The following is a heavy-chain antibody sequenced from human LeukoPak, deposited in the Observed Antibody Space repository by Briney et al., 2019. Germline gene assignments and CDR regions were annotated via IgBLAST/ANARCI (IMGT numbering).Heavy chain of an antibody. J-gene: IGHJ5*02. D-gene: IGHD4-17*01. Sequence: GASVKVSCKASGGTFSSYAISWVRQAPGQGLEWMGGIIPIFGTANYAQKFQGRVTITTDESTSTAYMELSSLRSEDTAVYYCATGLGDYVLWDFDPWGQGTLVTVSS. V-gene: IGHV1-69*05. CDR3: ATGLGDYVLWDFDP. CDR1: GGTFSSYA. CDR2: IIPIFGTA.